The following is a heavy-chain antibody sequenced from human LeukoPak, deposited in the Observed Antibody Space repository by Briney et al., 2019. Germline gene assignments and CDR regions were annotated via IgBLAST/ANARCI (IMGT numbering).Heavy chain of an antibody. J-gene: IGHJ6*02. CDR1: GYTFTSYG. V-gene: IGHV1-18*01. CDR3: ARGGVRCSSTSCHYYYYGMDV. D-gene: IGHD2-2*01. Sequence: EASVKVSCKASGYTFTSYGISWVRQAPGQGLEWMGWISAYNGNTNYAQKLQGRVTMTTDTSTSTAYMELRSLRSDDTAVYYCARGGVRCSSTSCHYYYYGMDVWGQGTTVTASS. CDR2: ISAYNGNT.